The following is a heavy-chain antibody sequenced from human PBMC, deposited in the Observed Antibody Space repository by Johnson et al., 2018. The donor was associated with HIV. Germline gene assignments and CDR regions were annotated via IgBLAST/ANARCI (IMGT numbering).Heavy chain of an antibody. Sequence: VQLVESGGGLVQPGRSLRLSCAASGFTFDDFAMHWVRQAPGKGLEWVSVIYSGGSTYYADSVKGRFTISRDNSKNTLYLQINSLRAEDTAVYYCASATVMATLSLGPWYPFDIWGQGTMVTVSS. J-gene: IGHJ3*02. CDR1: GFTFDDFA. D-gene: IGHD5-24*01. CDR2: IYSGGST. V-gene: IGHV3-66*01. CDR3: ASATVMATLSLGPWYPFDI.